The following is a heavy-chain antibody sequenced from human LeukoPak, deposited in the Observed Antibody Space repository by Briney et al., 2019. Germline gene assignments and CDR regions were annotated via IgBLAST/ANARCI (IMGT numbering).Heavy chain of an antibody. J-gene: IGHJ5*02. V-gene: IGHV4-4*07. Sequence: SETLSLTCTISGGSISSYYWSWIRQPAGKGLEWIGRIYTSGSTNYNPSLKSRVTMSVDTSKNQFSLKLSSVTAADTAVYYCARDLDTMVRGAILYNWFDPWGQGTLVTASS. CDR3: ARDLDTMVRGAILYNWFDP. CDR2: IYTSGST. D-gene: IGHD3-10*01. CDR1: GGSISSYY.